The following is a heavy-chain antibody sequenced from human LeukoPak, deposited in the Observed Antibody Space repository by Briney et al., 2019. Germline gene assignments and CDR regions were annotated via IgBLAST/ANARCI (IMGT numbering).Heavy chain of an antibody. J-gene: IGHJ6*04. CDR3: AELGITMIGGV. D-gene: IGHD3-10*02. CDR2: ISSSGSTI. CDR1: GFTFSNE. V-gene: IGHV3-48*03. Sequence: GGSLRLSCAAAGFTFSNEMNWVRQAPGKGLEWVSYISSSGSTIYYADSVKGRFTISRDNAKNSLYLQMNSLRAEDTAVYYCAELGITMIGGVWGKGTTVTISS.